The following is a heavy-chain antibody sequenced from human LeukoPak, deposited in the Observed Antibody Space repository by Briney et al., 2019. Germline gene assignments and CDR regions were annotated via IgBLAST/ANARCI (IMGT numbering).Heavy chain of an antibody. V-gene: IGHV4-4*02. D-gene: IGHD1-26*01. CDR1: GGSISSDTW. Sequence: SETLSLTCAVSGGSISSDTWWSWVRQPPGRGLEWIGEVYHRGSPNYNPSLKSRVTISVDKSKNQFSLKLSSVTAADTAVYYCARGVVGATTYYFDYWSQGTLVTVSS. J-gene: IGHJ4*02. CDR2: VYHRGSP. CDR3: ARGVVGATTYYFDY.